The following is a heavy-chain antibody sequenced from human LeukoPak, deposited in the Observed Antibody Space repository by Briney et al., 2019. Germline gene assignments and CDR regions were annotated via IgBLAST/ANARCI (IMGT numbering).Heavy chain of an antibody. D-gene: IGHD4-23*01. CDR1: GGSISSGDYY. CDR2: IYYSGST. Sequence: SQTLSLTCTVSGGSISSGDYYWSWIRQPPGKGLEWIGYIYYSGSTYYNPSLKTRVTISVDTSKNQFSLKLSSVTAADTAVYYCARDYGGGRYYYYGMDVWGQGTTVTVSS. J-gene: IGHJ6*02. CDR3: ARDYGGGRYYYYGMDV. V-gene: IGHV4-30-4*01.